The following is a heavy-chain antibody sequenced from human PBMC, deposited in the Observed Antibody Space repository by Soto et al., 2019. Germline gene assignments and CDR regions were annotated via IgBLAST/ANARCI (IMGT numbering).Heavy chain of an antibody. Sequence: GGSLRLSCAASGFTFSSYSMNWVRQAPGKGLEWVSYISSSSSTIYYADSVKGRFTISRDNAKNSLYLQMNSLRDEDTAVYYCARGEGITMIVGGALDIWGQGTMVTVSS. V-gene: IGHV3-48*02. D-gene: IGHD3-22*01. CDR3: ARGEGITMIVGGALDI. CDR2: ISSSSSTI. CDR1: GFTFSSYS. J-gene: IGHJ3*02.